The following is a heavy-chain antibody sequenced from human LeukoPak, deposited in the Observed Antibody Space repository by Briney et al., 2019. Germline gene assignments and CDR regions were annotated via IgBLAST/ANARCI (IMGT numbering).Heavy chain of an antibody. CDR3: ARGYDFWSGYPFDP. Sequence: GGSLRLSCAASGFTFSSYAMSWVRQAPGKGLEWVPSISGGGGTTYYADSVKGRFTISRDTSKNTLYLQMNSLRAEDTAVYYCARGYDFWSGYPFDPWGQGTLVTVSS. J-gene: IGHJ5*02. CDR2: ISGGGGTT. CDR1: GFTFSSYA. V-gene: IGHV3-23*01. D-gene: IGHD3-3*01.